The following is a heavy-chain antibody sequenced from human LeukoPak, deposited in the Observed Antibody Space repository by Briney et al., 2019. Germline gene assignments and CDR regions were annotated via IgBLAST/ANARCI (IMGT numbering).Heavy chain of an antibody. J-gene: IGHJ6*03. CDR2: INPSGGST. Sequence: ASVKVSCKASGYTFINYYMHWVRQAPGQGLEWMGIINPSGGSTSYAQKFQGRVTMTRDMFTSTVYMELSSLRSEDTAVYYCARDSDPIIVVVPAASGYYMDVWGKGTTVTVSS. CDR3: ARDSDPIIVVVPAASGYYMDV. V-gene: IGHV1-46*01. CDR1: GYTFINYY. D-gene: IGHD2-2*01.